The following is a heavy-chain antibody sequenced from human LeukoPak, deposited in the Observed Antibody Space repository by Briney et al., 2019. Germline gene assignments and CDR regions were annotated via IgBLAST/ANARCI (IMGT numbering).Heavy chain of an antibody. Sequence: PSETLSLTCTVSGGSISSYYWSWIRQPAGKGLEWIGRIYTSGSTNYNPSLKSRVTMSVDTSKNQFSLKLSSVTAADTAVYYCARDRRSAAAGSPSTNWFDPWGQGTLVTVSS. CDR3: ARDRRSAAAGSPSTNWFDP. V-gene: IGHV4-4*07. D-gene: IGHD6-13*01. CDR2: IYTSGST. J-gene: IGHJ5*02. CDR1: GGSISSYY.